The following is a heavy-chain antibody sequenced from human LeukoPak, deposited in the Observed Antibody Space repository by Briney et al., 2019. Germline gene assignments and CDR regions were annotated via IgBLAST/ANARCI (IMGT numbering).Heavy chain of an antibody. J-gene: IGHJ6*02. V-gene: IGHV3-30*18. CDR3: AKGESSSWYWYYYYGMDV. D-gene: IGHD6-13*01. CDR1: GXTFSSYG. CDR2: ISYDGSNK. Sequence: GGSLRLSCAASGXTFSSYGMHWVRQAPGKGQEWVAVISYDGSNKYYADSVKGRFTISRDNSKNTLYLQMNSLRAEDTAVYYCAKGESSSWYWYYYYGMDVWGQGTTVTVSS.